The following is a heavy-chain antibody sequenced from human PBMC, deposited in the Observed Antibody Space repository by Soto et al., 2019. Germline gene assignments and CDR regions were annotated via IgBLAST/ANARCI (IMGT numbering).Heavy chain of an antibody. D-gene: IGHD6-19*01. CDR3: ARGLITGSHYSGGWYYFDA. Sequence: SETLSLTCAVYGESFSGYIWTWIRQTPGKGLQWIGQINHSGSASYNPSLKSRVTISVHTSNSQFSLELSSVTAADTAVYYCARGLITGSHYSGGWYYFDAWGQGPQVTVSS. V-gene: IGHV4-34*01. CDR1: GESFSGYI. CDR2: INHSGSA. J-gene: IGHJ4*02.